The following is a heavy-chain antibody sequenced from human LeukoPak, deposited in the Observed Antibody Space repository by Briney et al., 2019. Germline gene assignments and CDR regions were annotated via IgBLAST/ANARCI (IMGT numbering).Heavy chain of an antibody. J-gene: IGHJ2*01. V-gene: IGHV6-1*01. CDR1: GESVSSNSAT. D-gene: IGHD5-18*01. CDR2: TYYRAKWYK. Sequence: SQTLSLTCAISGESVSSNSATWNWIRHSPSRGLEWLGSTYYRAKWYKDYAVSVKSRITINPDTSKNQFSLQLNSVTPEDTAVYYCTRAGSYGYYWYFDFWGRGTLVTVSS. CDR3: TRAGSYGYYWYFDF.